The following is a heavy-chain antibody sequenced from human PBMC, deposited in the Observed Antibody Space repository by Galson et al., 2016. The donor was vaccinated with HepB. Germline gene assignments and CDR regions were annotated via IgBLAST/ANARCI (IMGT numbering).Heavy chain of an antibody. CDR3: ASSPETGTYSFYFDN. CDR2: FYYSGST. J-gene: IGHJ4*02. Sequence: LSLTCTVSAGSIRSGDYFWSWIRQPPGKGLEWIGHFYYSGSTNYNPSLKSRVIISVDTSKNQFSLKLSSVTAADTAVYYCASSPETGTYSFYFDNWGQGTLVTVSS. V-gene: IGHV4-30-4*01. D-gene: IGHD1-26*01. CDR1: AGSIRSGDYF.